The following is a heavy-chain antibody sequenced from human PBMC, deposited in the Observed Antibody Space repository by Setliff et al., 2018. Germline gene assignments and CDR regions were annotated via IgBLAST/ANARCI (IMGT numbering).Heavy chain of an antibody. J-gene: IGHJ3*02. V-gene: IGHV4-31*02. Sequence: SETLSLTCAVSGYSISSGYYWSWIRQHPGKGLEWIGYIYYSGSTYYNPSLKSRVTISVDTSKNQFSLKLSSVTAADTAVYYCARVPRFTDMRNAFDIWGQGTMVTVSS. CDR3: ARVPRFTDMRNAFDI. CDR2: IYYSGST. CDR1: GYSISSGYY. D-gene: IGHD2-15*01.